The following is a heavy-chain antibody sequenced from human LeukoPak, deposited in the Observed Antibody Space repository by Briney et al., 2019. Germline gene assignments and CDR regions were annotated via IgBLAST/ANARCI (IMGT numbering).Heavy chain of an antibody. J-gene: IGHJ4*02. V-gene: IGHV3-74*01. CDR1: GFTFSSYW. CDR2: INSDGSST. Sequence: GGSLRLSCAASGFTFSSYWMHWVRQAPGKGLVWVSRINSDGSSTTYADSVKGRFTISRDNAKNTLYLQMNSLRAEDTAVYYCAYFAGSSTGCKYFNYGGQGTRATFP. CDR3: AYFAGSSTGCKYFNY. D-gene: IGHD2-2*01.